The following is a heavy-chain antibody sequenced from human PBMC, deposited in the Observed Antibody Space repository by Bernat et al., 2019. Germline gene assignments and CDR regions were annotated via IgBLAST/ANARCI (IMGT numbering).Heavy chain of an antibody. J-gene: IGHJ4*02. Sequence: QVQLVESGGGVVQPGTSLRVSCAASGFTFSHYDMHWVRQAPGRGLEWVAAVSYDGDKKYYADSVKGRFTISRDNSKNTLYLQMDSLRAEETAVIYCAKSRWPSSSSTPLDYWGQGTLVTVSS. CDR2: VSYDGDKK. CDR1: GFTFSHYD. D-gene: IGHD6-6*01. CDR3: AKSRWPSSSSTPLDY. V-gene: IGHV3-30*18.